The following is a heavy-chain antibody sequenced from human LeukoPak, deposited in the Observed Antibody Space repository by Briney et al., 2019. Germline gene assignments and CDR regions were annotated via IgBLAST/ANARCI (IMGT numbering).Heavy chain of an antibody. J-gene: IGHJ4*02. D-gene: IGHD2-15*01. CDR2: IEPNSGGS. CDR1: GYTFTGYY. Sequence: ASVKVSCKASGYTFTGYYIHWVRQAPGQGLEWMGWIEPNSGGSNSAQTFQGRVTMTRDTSISTAYMELSGLRSDDTAVYYCARAPRGYCSGGSCLDYWGQGTLVTVSS. V-gene: IGHV1-2*02. CDR3: ARAPRGYCSGGSCLDY.